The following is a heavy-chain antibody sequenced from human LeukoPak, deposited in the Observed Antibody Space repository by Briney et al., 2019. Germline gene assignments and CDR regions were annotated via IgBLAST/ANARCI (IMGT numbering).Heavy chain of an antibody. D-gene: IGHD3-16*02. V-gene: IGHV1-18*01. CDR3: ARDRPYDYLWGSYRRDAFNI. CDR1: GYTFTSYG. Sequence: ASVKVSCKASGYTFTSYGISWVRQAPGQGLEWMGWISAYNGNTNYAQKLQGRVTMTTDTSTSTAYMELRSLRSEDTAVYYCARDRPYDYLWGSYRRDAFNIWGQGTLVTVSS. J-gene: IGHJ3*02. CDR2: ISAYNGNT.